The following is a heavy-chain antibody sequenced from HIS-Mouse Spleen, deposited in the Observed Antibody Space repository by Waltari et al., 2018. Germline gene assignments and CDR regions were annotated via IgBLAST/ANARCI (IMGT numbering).Heavy chain of an antibody. D-gene: IGHD6-13*01. Sequence: QLQLPESGPGLVKPSETLSLPCTVPGGSISRSSYYWGWIRQPPGKGLEWIGRIYYSGSTYYNPSLKSRVTISVDTSKNQFSLKLSSVTAADTAVYYCAREIPYSSSWYDWYFDLWGRGTLVTVSS. CDR3: AREIPYSSSWYDWYFDL. CDR1: GGSISRSSYY. V-gene: IGHV4-39*07. J-gene: IGHJ2*01. CDR2: IYYSGST.